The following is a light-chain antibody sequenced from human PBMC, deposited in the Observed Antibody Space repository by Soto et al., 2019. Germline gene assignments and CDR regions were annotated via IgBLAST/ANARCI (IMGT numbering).Light chain of an antibody. CDR2: EVT. CDR3: SSFTTTNTWV. CDR1: SSDVGSGNF. Sequence: QSVLTQPASVSGSPGQSMTISCTGTSSDVGSGNFVFWFQQHPGKAPKLMIYEVTNRPSGVSYRFSGSKSGNTASLTISGLQAEDEADYYCSSFTTTNTWVFGGGTKLTVL. V-gene: IGLV2-14*01. J-gene: IGLJ3*02.